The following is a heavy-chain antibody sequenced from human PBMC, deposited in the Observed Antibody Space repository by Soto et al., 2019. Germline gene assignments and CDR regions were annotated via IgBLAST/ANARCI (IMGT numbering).Heavy chain of an antibody. V-gene: IGHV3-30*18. D-gene: IGHD2-21*01. Sequence: PWGSLRLSCAASGFTFSSYGMHWVRQAPGKGLEWVAVISYDGSNKYYADSVKGRFTISRDNSKNTLYLQMNSLRAEDTAVYYCAKSLWGRSVYYYYGKDVWGKGTTVTVSS. CDR1: GFTFSSYG. J-gene: IGHJ6*04. CDR3: AKSLWGRSVYYYYGKDV. CDR2: ISYDGSNK.